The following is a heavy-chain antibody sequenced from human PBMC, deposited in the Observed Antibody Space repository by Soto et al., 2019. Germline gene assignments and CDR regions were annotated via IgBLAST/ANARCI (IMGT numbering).Heavy chain of an antibody. CDR3: ARDTQEVDTAMATKDYYYYGMDV. V-gene: IGHV1-69*13. CDR2: IIPIFGTA. Sequence: SVKVSCKASGGTFSSYAISWVRQAPGQGLEWMGGIIPIFGTANYAQKFQGRVTITADESTSTAYMELSSLRSEDTAVYYCARDTQEVDTAMATKDYYYYGMDVWGQGTTVTVSS. D-gene: IGHD5-18*01. CDR1: GGTFSSYA. J-gene: IGHJ6*02.